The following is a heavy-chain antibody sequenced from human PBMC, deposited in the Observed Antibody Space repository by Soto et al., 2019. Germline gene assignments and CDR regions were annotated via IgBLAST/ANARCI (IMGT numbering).Heavy chain of an antibody. D-gene: IGHD3-3*01. Sequence: QLQLQESGPGLVKPSQTLSLTCTVSGGSISSGGYYWSWIRQHPGKGLECIGYIYYSGSTYYNPSLKSRVTISVDTSKNQFSLKLSSVTAADTAVYYCSRAPHPRPLSGFCFDPWGQGTLVTVSS. CDR2: IYYSGST. CDR1: GGSISSGGYY. CDR3: SRAPHPRPLSGFCFDP. V-gene: IGHV4-31*03. J-gene: IGHJ5*02.